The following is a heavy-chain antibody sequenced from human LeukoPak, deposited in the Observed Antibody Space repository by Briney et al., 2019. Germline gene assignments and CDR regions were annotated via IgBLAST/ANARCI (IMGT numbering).Heavy chain of an antibody. CDR2: MNPYSGNT. D-gene: IGHD5-12*01. V-gene: IGHV1-8*01. Sequence: ASVKVSCKASGYTFTSYDINWVRQATGQGLEWMGWMNPYSGNTGYARKFQGRVTMTRNTSISTAYMELSSLTSEDTAVYYCVRGAYTSYDRCFDPWGQGTLVTVSS. CDR3: VRGAYTSYDRCFDP. CDR1: GYTFTSYD. J-gene: IGHJ5*02.